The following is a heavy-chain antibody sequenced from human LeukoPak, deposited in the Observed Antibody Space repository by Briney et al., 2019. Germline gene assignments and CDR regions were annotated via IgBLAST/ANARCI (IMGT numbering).Heavy chain of an antibody. V-gene: IGHV3-7*01. CDR1: GFKFKNYW. D-gene: IGHD6-13*01. Sequence: PGGSLRLSCIVSGFKFKNYWMSWVRQAPGKGLEWVANIKQDGSEKYSVDSVKGRFTISRDNSRNTLYLQMNSLRAEDTAVYYCVKDLGHSSGWYPLGYWGQGTLVTASS. CDR2: IKQDGSEK. CDR3: VKDLGHSSGWYPLGY. J-gene: IGHJ4*02.